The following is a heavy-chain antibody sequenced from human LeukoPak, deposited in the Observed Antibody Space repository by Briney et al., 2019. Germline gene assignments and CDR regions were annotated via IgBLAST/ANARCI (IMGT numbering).Heavy chain of an antibody. J-gene: IGHJ4*02. Sequence: GGSLRLSCAASGFTFAGYAMTWVRHSPCKGLELVSLFRRSGCSSYYVDVVKGRFTISRDNAKNSLYLQMNSLRAEDTAVYYCARDPDDYGDYCYFDYWGQGTLVTVSS. CDR3: ARDPDDYGDYCYFDY. V-gene: IGHV3-23*01. D-gene: IGHD4-17*01. CDR1: GFTFAGYA. CDR2: FRRSGCSS.